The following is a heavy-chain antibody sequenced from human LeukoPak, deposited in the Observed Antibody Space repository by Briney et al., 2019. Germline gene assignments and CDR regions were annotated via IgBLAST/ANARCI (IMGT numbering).Heavy chain of an antibody. CDR3: ARQLGAYSYPFDI. CDR1: GGSISSSSYH. V-gene: IGHV4-39*01. Sequence: SETLSLTCTVSGGSISSSSYHWGWIRQPPGKGLEWIGSIYYSGSTLYNPSLTSRVTISVDTSKNQCSLRLNSVTAADTAVYYCARQLGAYSYPFDIWGRGTKVTVSS. D-gene: IGHD3-16*01. J-gene: IGHJ3*02. CDR2: IYYSGST.